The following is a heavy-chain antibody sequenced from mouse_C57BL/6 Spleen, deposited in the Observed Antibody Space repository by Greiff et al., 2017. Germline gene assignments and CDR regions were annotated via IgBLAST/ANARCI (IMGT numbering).Heavy chain of an antibody. CDR2: IDPSDSYT. Sequence: QVQLQQPGAELVMPGASVKLSCKASGYTFTSYWMHWVKQRPGQGLEWIGEIDPSDSYTNYNQKFKGKSTLTVDKSSSTAYMQLGSLTSEDSAVYYGAREGGSYFDYWGQGTTLTVSS. J-gene: IGHJ2*01. CDR1: GYTFTSYW. D-gene: IGHD1-1*01. V-gene: IGHV1-69*01. CDR3: AREGGSYFDY.